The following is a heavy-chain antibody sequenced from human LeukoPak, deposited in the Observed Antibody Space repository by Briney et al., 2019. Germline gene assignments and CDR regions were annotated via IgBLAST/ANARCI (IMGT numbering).Heavy chain of an antibody. V-gene: IGHV3-23*01. CDR1: GFTFSSYA. D-gene: IGHD3-3*01. J-gene: IGHJ4*02. CDR3: AKSYDFWSGYYSDY. Sequence: GGSLRLSCAASGFTFSSYAMSWVRQAPGKGLEWVSAISGSGGSTYYADSVKGRFTISRDNSKNTLYLQMNSLRAEDTAVYYCAKSYDFWSGYYSDYWGQGTLVTVSS. CDR2: ISGSGGST.